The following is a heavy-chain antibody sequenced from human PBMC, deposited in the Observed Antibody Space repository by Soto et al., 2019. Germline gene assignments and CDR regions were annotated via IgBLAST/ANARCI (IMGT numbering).Heavy chain of an antibody. CDR1: GFTFSSYG. CDR2: ISYDGSNK. Sequence: QVQLVESGGGVVQPGRSLRLSCAASGFTFSSYGMHWVRQAPGKGLEWVAVISYDGSNKYYADSVKGRFTISRDNSKNTRYLQMNSPRTEDTAVYYCATAKVGGYSGYDALDFDYWGQGTLVTVSS. CDR3: ATAKVGGYSGYDALDFDY. V-gene: IGHV3-30*03. J-gene: IGHJ4*02. D-gene: IGHD5-12*01.